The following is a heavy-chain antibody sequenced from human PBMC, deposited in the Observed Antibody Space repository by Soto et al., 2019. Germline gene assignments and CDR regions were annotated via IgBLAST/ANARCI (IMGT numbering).Heavy chain of an antibody. CDR3: ARVLYYGSGRYSPYGMDV. Sequence: QVQLVQSGAEVKKPGSSVKVSCKTSGVSFNNNGIGWVRQAPGHGLEWMGGVSPPFRTSNYARKFQGRISITADASPGTVNMELSSLTSEDTAQYYCARVLYYGSGRYSPYGMDVWGQGTTVTVSS. J-gene: IGHJ6*02. V-gene: IGHV1-69*01. CDR2: VSPPFRTS. D-gene: IGHD3-10*01. CDR1: GVSFNNNG.